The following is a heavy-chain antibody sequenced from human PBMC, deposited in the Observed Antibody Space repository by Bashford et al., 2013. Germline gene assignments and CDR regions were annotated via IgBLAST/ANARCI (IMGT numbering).Heavy chain of an antibody. Sequence: SVKVSCKASGFTFSNSVVEWVRQTRGQGLEWIGWIVVGSGNTNYEQKFQGRVTMTRDMSISTAYMELSRLTSDDTAVYYCARDRETDTAMVTNDYWGQGTLVTVSS. CDR1: GFTFSNSV. D-gene: IGHD5-18*01. V-gene: IGHV1-58*01. J-gene: IGHJ4*02. CDR2: IVVGSGNT. CDR3: ARDRETDTAMVTNDY.